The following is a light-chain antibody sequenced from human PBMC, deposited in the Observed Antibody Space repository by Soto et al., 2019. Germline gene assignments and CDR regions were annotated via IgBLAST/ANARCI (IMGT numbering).Light chain of an antibody. CDR1: QSVSSSY. CDR3: QHYGNSPIT. CDR2: GAS. V-gene: IGKV3-20*01. Sequence: EIVLTQSPGTLSVSPGERATLSCRASQSVSSSYLAWYQQKPGQAPRLLIYGASSRATGIPDRFSGSGSGTDFTLTISRLEPEDFAVYYCQHYGNSPITFGQGTRLEIK. J-gene: IGKJ5*01.